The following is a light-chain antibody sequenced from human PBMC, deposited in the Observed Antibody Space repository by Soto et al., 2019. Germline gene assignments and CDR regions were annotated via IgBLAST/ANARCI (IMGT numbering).Light chain of an antibody. J-gene: IGKJ4*01. CDR1: QDITNF. Sequence: DIQMTQSPSSLSASVGDRVTITCQASQDITNFLNWYQQKPGKAPKLLIYDATYLEKGAPSRFSGSGSGTDFTFTISSLQPEDFATYFCQQYDDLPLTCGGGTKVEIK. CDR2: DAT. V-gene: IGKV1-33*01. CDR3: QQYDDLPLT.